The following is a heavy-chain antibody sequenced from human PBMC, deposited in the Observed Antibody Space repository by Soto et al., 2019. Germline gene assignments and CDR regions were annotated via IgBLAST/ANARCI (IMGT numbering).Heavy chain of an antibody. CDR2: ISGRGGVT. CDR1: GFTFNTYA. V-gene: IGHV3-23*01. Sequence: EVQLLESGGGLVQPGESLRLSCVASGFTFNTYAMSWIRQAPGKGLEWVSRISGRGGVTYYADSVKGRFTISRDNSKNTLYLQMNSLRPEDTAVYYCAKVAVATNFFQHWGQGTLVTVSS. CDR3: AKVAVATNFFQH. J-gene: IGHJ1*01.